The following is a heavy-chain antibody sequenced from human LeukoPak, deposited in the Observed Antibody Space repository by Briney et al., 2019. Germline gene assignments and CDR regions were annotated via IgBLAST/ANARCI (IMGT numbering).Heavy chain of an antibody. V-gene: IGHV7-4-1*02. J-gene: IGHJ6*03. CDR1: GYTFTSYY. Sequence: ASVKVSCKASGYTFTSYYMHWVRQAPGQGLEWMGWINTNTGNPTYAQGFTGRFVFSLETSVSTSYLEISSLKAEDTAVYYCARGRGSSARLGYFYYYIDVWGKRTTVTVSS. CDR3: ARGRGSSARLGYFYYYIDV. CDR2: INTNTGNP. D-gene: IGHD1-26*01.